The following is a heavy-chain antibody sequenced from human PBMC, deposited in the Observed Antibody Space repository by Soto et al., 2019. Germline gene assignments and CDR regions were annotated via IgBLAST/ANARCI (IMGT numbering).Heavy chain of an antibody. CDR1: GGTFSSYA. Sequence: QVQLVQSGAEVRKPGSSVKVCCEASGGTFSSYAISWVRQAPGQGLEWMGGIIPIFGTANYAQKFQGRVTITAYKSTGTAYMELSSLRSEDTAVYYCASVGRSDFWSGSNWFDPWGQGTLVTVSS. D-gene: IGHD3-3*01. CDR2: IIPIFGTA. V-gene: IGHV1-69*06. CDR3: ASVGRSDFWSGSNWFDP. J-gene: IGHJ5*02.